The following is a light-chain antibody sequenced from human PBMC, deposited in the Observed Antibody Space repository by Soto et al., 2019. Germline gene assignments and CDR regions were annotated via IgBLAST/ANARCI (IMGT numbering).Light chain of an antibody. CDR3: QQYGSSPRT. CDR2: GAS. CDR1: QSVSSSY. J-gene: IGKJ1*01. Sequence: EIVLTQSPGTLSVSPGERATLSYRASQSVSSSYLAWYQQKPGQAPRLLIYGASSRATGIPDRFSGSGSGTDFTLSISRLEPEDFAVYYCQQYGSSPRTFGQGTKVEIK. V-gene: IGKV3-20*01.